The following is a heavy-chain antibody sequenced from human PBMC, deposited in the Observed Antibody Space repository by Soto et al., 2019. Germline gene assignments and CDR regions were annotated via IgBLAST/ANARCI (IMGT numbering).Heavy chain of an antibody. V-gene: IGHV5-51*01. CDR2: IYPSDSAT. CDR1: GFTFTHYC. CDR3: ARGSLKGGTNSAELEH. J-gene: IGHJ4*02. Sequence: GDSLKISCQFSGFTFTHYCICFVRQVPGKGLEWLGVIYPSDSATGYNPSFQGQVAMSADPSISTAYLQWSSLKASDTAIYFCARGSLKGGTNSAELEHWGQGNQVTVSS. D-gene: IGHD1-7*01.